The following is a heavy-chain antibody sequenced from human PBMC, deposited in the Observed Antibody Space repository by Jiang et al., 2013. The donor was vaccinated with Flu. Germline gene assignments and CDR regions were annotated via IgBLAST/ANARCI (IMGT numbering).Heavy chain of an antibody. CDR3: AHAILQDYSGYDSYFDY. CDR1: GFSFSTSGVG. D-gene: IGHD5-12*01. J-gene: IGHJ4*02. V-gene: IGHV2-5*01. CDR2: IYWNDDK. Sequence: KPTQTLTLTCTFSGFSFSTSGVGVGWIRQPPGKALEWVALIYWNDDKHYSPSLKSRLTITKDTSKDQVVLTMTNMDPVDTATYYCAHAILQDYSGYDSYFDYWGQGTLVTVSS.